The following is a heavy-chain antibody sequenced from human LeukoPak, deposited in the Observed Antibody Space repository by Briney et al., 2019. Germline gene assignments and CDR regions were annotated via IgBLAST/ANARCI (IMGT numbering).Heavy chain of an antibody. V-gene: IGHV4-59*01. CDR1: GGSISSYY. Sequence: SETLSLTCTVSGGSISSYYWSWIRQPPGKGLEWIGYIYSSGSTNYNPSLKSRITISVDMSKNQFSLKLSSVTAADTAVYYCARFAYCGGHCWYYFDYWGQGSLVTVSS. J-gene: IGHJ4*02. CDR2: IYSSGST. D-gene: IGHD2-21*02. CDR3: ARFAYCGGHCWYYFDY.